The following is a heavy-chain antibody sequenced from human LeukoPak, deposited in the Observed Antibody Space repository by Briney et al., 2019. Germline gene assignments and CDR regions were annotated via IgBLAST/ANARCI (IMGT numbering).Heavy chain of an antibody. CDR1: GGSISSYY. D-gene: IGHD2-2*01. J-gene: IGHJ4*02. V-gene: IGHV4-59*01. CDR2: IYYSGST. Sequence: PSETLSLTCTVSGGSISSYYWSWIRQPPGKGLEWIGYIYYSGSTNYNPSLKSRVTISVDTSKSQFSLKLSSVTAADTAVYYCARELSSEVVPAAGFDYWGQGTLVTVSS. CDR3: ARELSSEVVPAAGFDY.